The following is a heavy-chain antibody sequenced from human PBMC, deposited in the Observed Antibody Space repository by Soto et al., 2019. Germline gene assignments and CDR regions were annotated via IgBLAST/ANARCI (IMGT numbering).Heavy chain of an antibody. D-gene: IGHD3-9*01. Sequence: SETLSLTCTVSGDSISSSSYYWGWIRQPPGKGLEWIGNIEYSGSTYYNPSLKSRVTISVDTSKNQFYLKLISVTAADPAVYFCARLEGLATISYYFDFWGPGALVTVSS. CDR2: IEYSGST. CDR3: ARLEGLATISYYFDF. V-gene: IGHV4-39*01. CDR1: GDSISSSSYY. J-gene: IGHJ4*02.